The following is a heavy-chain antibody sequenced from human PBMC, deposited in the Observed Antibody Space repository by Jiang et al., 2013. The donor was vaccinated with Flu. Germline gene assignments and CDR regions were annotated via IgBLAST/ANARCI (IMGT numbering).Heavy chain of an antibody. Sequence: SGAEVKKPGSSVKVSCKASGGTFSSYAISWVRQAPGQGLEWMGGIVPIFDAAYYAQNFQGRVTITADQSTSTAYMELSSLRLEDTAIYYCARGEPHGDYNPGRYMDVWGTGTTVTVFS. J-gene: IGHJ6*03. D-gene: IGHD4-17*01. CDR1: GGTFSSYA. V-gene: IGHV1-69*01. CDR2: IVPIFDAA. CDR3: ARGEPHGDYNPGRYMDV.